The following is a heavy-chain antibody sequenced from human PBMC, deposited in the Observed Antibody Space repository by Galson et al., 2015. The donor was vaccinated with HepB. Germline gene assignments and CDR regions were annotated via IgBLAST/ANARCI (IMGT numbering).Heavy chain of an antibody. CDR2: MNPNSGNT. CDR3: ARGEVLRYVDWLVHYYYFFMDV. CDR1: GYTFTSYD. J-gene: IGHJ6*03. V-gene: IGHV1-8*01. D-gene: IGHD3-9*01. Sequence: SVKVSCKASGYTFTSYDINWVRQAPGQGLEWMGWMNPNSGNTGYAQKFQGRVTMTRNTSISTAYMELSSLRSEDTAVYYCARGEVLRYVDWLVHYYYFFMDVWGKGTTVTVSS.